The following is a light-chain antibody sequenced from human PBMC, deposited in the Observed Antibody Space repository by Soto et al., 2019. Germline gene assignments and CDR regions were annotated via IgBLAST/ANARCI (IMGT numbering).Light chain of an antibody. V-gene: IGKV3-15*01. Sequence: IVMTQSPATLSVSPGERATLSCRASQSVSSNLAWYQQRPGHAPRLLIYGASTRATGIPARFSGSRSGTEFTLTIRSLQSEDFAVYYCQQYNNWPLTFGGGTKVEIK. J-gene: IGKJ4*01. CDR2: GAS. CDR1: QSVSSN. CDR3: QQYNNWPLT.